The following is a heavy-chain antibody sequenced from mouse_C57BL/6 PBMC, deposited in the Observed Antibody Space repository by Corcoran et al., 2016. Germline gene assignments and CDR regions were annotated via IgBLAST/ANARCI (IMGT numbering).Heavy chain of an antibody. J-gene: IGHJ1*03. Sequence: QVQLQQSGAELVKPGASVKISCKASGYAFSSYWMNGVKQRPGKGLEWIGQIYPGDGDPNYNGKFKGKATLTADKSSSTAYMQLSSLTSEDSAVYFCARERYFDVWGTGTTVTVSS. CDR2: IYPGDGDP. V-gene: IGHV1-80*01. CDR3: ARERYFDV. CDR1: GYAFSSYW.